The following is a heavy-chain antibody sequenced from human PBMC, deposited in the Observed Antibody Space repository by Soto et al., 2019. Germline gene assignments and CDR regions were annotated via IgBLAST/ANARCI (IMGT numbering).Heavy chain of an antibody. Sequence: GGSLRLSCAASGFTFSSYAMSWVRQAPGKGLEWVSAISGSGGSTYYADSVKGRFTISRDNSKNTLYLQMNSLRAEVSALYYCAKEVPSTVTIDYWGQGTLVTVSS. CDR3: AKEVPSTVTIDY. CDR1: GFTFSSYA. J-gene: IGHJ4*02. CDR2: ISGSGGST. V-gene: IGHV3-23*01. D-gene: IGHD4-17*01.